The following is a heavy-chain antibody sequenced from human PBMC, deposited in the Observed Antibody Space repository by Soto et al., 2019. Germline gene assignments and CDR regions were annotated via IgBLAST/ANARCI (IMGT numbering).Heavy chain of an antibody. J-gene: IGHJ6*02. CDR2: IIPIFGTA. CDR3: ARERTGTDYYYYGMDV. CDR1: GGTFSSYA. Sequence: ASVKVSCKASGGTFSSYAISWVRQAPGQGLEWMGGIIPIFGTANYAQKFQGRVTITADESTSTAYMELSSLRSEDTAVYYCARERTGTDYYYYGMDVWGQGTTVTVSS. D-gene: IGHD1-1*01. V-gene: IGHV1-69*13.